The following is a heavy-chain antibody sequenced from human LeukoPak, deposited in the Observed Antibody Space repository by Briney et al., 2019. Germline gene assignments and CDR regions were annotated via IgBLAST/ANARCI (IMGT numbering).Heavy chain of an antibody. J-gene: IGHJ4*02. D-gene: IGHD1-26*01. CDR3: ARQEYSGSYYVY. CDR1: GYSFSNYW. CDR2: IDPSDSYT. V-gene: IGHV5-10-1*01. Sequence: GESLKISCKGPGYSFSNYWISWVRQMPGKGLEWMGRIDPSDSYTNYSPSFQGHVTISADKSISTAYLQWNSLKASDTAIYYCARQEYSGSYYVYWGQGTLVTVSS.